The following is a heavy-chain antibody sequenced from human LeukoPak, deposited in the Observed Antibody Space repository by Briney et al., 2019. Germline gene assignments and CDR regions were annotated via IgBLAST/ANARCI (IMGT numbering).Heavy chain of an antibody. CDR1: GGSISSYY. CDR2: TYYSGST. D-gene: IGHD3-10*01. V-gene: IGHV4-59*01. Sequence: SETLSLTCTVSGGSISSYYWSWIRQPPGKGLEWIGYTYYSGSTNYNPSLKSRVTISVDTSKNQFSLKLSSVTAADTAVYYCARYSSGYNDYWGQGTLVTVSS. J-gene: IGHJ4*02. CDR3: ARYSSGYNDY.